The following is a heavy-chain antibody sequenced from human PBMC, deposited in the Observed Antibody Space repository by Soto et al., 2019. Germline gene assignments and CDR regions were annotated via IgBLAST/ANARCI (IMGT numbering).Heavy chain of an antibody. D-gene: IGHD6-19*01. V-gene: IGHV1-2*02. CDR2: IDPNSGGT. CDR3: ARGQGSGWYEELDY. CDR1: RYTFIAYH. Sequence: QVQLVQSGAEVKKPGASVKVSCKASRYTFIAYHMHWVRQAPGQGLGWMGWIDPNSGGTNYAQKFQGRVTMTRDTSISTVYMELSGLRSDDPAVYYCARGQGSGWYEELDYWGQGTLVTVSS. J-gene: IGHJ4*02.